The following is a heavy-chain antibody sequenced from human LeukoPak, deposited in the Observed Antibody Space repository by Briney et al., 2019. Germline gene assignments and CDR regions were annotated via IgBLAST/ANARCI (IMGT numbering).Heavy chain of an antibody. J-gene: IGHJ3*02. CDR2: INTDGSNT. CDR1: GFTVSSSY. CDR3: ARGPFDI. Sequence: GGSLRLSCAASGFTVSSSYMSWVRQPPGKGLVWVSRINTDGSNTGYADSVKGRFTISRDNAKNTLYLQMNSLRAEDTAVYYCARGPFDIWGQGTMVTVSS. V-gene: IGHV3-74*01.